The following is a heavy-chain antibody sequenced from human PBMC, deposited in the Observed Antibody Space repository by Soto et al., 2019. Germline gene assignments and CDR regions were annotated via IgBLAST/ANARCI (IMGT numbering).Heavy chain of an antibody. CDR1: GGSFSGYY. D-gene: IGHD6-13*01. CDR3: ARGVRGSSSWYRANWSDP. Sequence: QVQLQQWGAGLLKPSETLSLTCAVYGGSFSGYYWSWIRQPPGKGLEWIGEINHSGSTNYNPSLKSRVTISVDXXKXPXXLKLSSVTAADTAVYYGARGVRGSSSWYRANWSDPWGQGTLVTVSS. V-gene: IGHV4-34*01. CDR2: INHSGST. J-gene: IGHJ5*02.